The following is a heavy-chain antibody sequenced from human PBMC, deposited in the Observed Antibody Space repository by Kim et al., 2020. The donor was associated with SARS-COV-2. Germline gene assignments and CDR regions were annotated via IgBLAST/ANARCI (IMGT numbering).Heavy chain of an antibody. CDR3: ARGLWGTIFGVVGGSADYYYYMDV. CDR2: INHSGST. D-gene: IGHD3-3*01. J-gene: IGHJ6*03. V-gene: IGHV4-34*01. Sequence: SETLSLTCAVYGGSFSGYYWSWIRQPPGKGLEWIGEINHSGSTNYNPSLKSRVTVSVDTSKNQFSLKLSSVTAADTAVYYCARGLWGTIFGVVGGSADYYYYMDVWGKGTTVTVSS. CDR1: GGSFSGYY.